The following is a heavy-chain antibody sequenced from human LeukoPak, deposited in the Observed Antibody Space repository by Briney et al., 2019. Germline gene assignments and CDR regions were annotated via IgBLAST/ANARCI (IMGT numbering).Heavy chain of an antibody. Sequence: SQTLSLTCTVSGGSISSGDYYWSWIRQPPGKGLEWIGYTYYSGSTYYNPSLKSRATISVDTSKNQFSLKLTSVTAADTAVYYCARPYYYDSRIDPWGQGTLVTVSS. J-gene: IGHJ5*02. CDR3: ARPYYYDSRIDP. V-gene: IGHV4-30-4*01. D-gene: IGHD3-22*01. CDR2: TYYSGST. CDR1: GGSISSGDYY.